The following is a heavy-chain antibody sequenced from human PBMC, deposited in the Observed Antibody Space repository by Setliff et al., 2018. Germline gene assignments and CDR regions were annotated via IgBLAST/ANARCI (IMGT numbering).Heavy chain of an antibody. V-gene: IGHV4-34*01. CDR1: GGSFSDNY. CDR3: ARARSLDFDY. CDR2: IHHSGIT. Sequence: SETLSLTCAVYGGSFSDNYWSWIRQPPGKGLEWIGQIHHSGITNYSPSLKSRVTISVDMSKNQISLNLTSVTAADTAVYYCARARSLDFDYWGQGMLVTVSS. J-gene: IGHJ4*02.